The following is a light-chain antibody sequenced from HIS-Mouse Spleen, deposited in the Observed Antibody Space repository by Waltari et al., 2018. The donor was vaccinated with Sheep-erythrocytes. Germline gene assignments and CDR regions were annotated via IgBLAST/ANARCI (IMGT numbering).Light chain of an antibody. CDR2: AAS. V-gene: IGKV1-9*01. CDR3: QQLNSYPLLT. Sequence: DIQLTQSPSFLSASVGDRVTITCRASQGISSYLAWYQQKPGKAPKLLIYAASTLQSGVTSRFSGSGSGTEFTLTISSLQPEDFATYYCQQLNSYPLLTFGGGTKVEIK. J-gene: IGKJ4*01. CDR1: QGISSY.